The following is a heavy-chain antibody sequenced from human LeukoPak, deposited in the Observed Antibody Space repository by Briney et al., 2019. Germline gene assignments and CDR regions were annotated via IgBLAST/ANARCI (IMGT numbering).Heavy chain of an antibody. D-gene: IGHD6-19*01. CDR2: LYPGDSDT. CDR3: ARRGLSTMYSSGWYVDYGMDV. J-gene: IGHJ6*02. V-gene: IGHV5-51*01. CDR1: GYSFTSYW. Sequence: GESLKISCKGPGYSFTSYWIGWVRQIPGKGLEWMGILYPGDSDTRYSPSFQGQVTISADKSISTAYLQWSSLKASDTAMYYCARRGLSTMYSSGWYVDYGMDVWGQGTTVTVSS.